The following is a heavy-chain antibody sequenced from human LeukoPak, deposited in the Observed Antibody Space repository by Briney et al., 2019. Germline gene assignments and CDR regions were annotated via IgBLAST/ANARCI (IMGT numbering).Heavy chain of an antibody. V-gene: IGHV3-64*01. J-gene: IGHJ4*02. CDR1: GFTFSSYA. D-gene: IGHD1-26*01. CDR2: ISSNGGST. CDR3: ARVRYSGSYPYFDY. Sequence: GGSLRLSCAASGFTFSSYAMHWVRQAPGKGLEYVSAISSNGGSTYYANSVKGRFTISRDNSKSTLYLQMGSLRAEDMAVYYCARVRYSGSYPYFDYWGQGTLVTVSS.